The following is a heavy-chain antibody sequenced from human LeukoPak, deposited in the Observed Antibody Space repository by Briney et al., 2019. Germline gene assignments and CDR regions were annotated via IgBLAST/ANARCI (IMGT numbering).Heavy chain of an antibody. CDR2: IYRNDDK. CDR1: GFSLSPSGVG. J-gene: IGHJ4*02. CDR3: ARRKVGGNSVEFDY. V-gene: IGHV2-5*01. D-gene: IGHD4-23*01. Sequence: SGPTLVNPTQTLTLTCTCSGFSLSPSGVGVGWIRHPPGKALEWLALIYRNDDKRYTPSLKSRLTITKDTSKNQVVLAMTNMDPVDTATYFCARRKVGGNSVEFDYWGQGIMVTVSS.